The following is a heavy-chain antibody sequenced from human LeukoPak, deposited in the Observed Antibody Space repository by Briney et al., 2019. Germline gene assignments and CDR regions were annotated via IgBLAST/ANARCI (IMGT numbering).Heavy chain of an antibody. J-gene: IGHJ4*02. Sequence: GESLKISCKGSGYSFTSYWISWVRQMPRKGLEWMVRIDPSDAYTNYSPSFQGHVTISSDTSIKTAYLQWSSLKASDTAMYYCARHEGYSSSAEVYWGQGTLVTVSS. CDR3: ARHEGYSSSAEVY. D-gene: IGHD6-13*01. CDR2: IDPSDAYT. CDR1: GYSFTSYW. V-gene: IGHV5-10-1*01.